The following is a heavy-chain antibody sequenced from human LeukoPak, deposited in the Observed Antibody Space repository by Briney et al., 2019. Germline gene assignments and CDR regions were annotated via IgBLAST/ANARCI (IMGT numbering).Heavy chain of an antibody. D-gene: IGHD2-15*01. CDR3: ARQISDYYYYYMDV. J-gene: IGHJ6*03. Sequence: SETLSLTCAVSGYSISSGYYWGWIRQPPGKGLEWIGTIYYSGTTYYNPSLESRVTIFEDTSKNQFSLMLTSVTAADTAVYYCARQISDYYYYYMDVWGKGTTVTVSS. CDR2: IYYSGTT. V-gene: IGHV4-38-2*01. CDR1: GYSISSGYY.